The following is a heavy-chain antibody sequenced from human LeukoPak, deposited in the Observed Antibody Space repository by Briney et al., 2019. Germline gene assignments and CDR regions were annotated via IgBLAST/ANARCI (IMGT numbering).Heavy chain of an antibody. D-gene: IGHD6-13*01. CDR2: ISSSSSYI. CDR1: GFTFSIYE. J-gene: IGHJ4*02. Sequence: GGSPRLSCAASGFTFSIYEMNWVRQAPGKGLEWVSSISSSSSYIYYADSVKGRFTISRDNAKNSLYLQMNSLRAEDTAVYYCARDVSAAGTGAAGSWGQGTLVTVSS. V-gene: IGHV3-21*01. CDR3: ARDVSAAGTGAAGS.